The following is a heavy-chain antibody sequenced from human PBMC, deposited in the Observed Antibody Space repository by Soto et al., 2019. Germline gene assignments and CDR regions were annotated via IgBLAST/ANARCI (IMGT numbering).Heavy chain of an antibody. J-gene: IGHJ4*02. D-gene: IGHD4-4*01. CDR1: GFTFSSYE. CDR3: ARPYSNYVDY. Sequence: GGSLRLSCAASGFTFSSYEMNWVRQAPGKGLEWVSYISSSGSTIYYADSVKGRFTISRDNAKNSLYLQMNSLRAEDSAVYYFARPYSNYVDYWGQGTLVTVSS. V-gene: IGHV3-48*03. CDR2: ISSSGSTI.